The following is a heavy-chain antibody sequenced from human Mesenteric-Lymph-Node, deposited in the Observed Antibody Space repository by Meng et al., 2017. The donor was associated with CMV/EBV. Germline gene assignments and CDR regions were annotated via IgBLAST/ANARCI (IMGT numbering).Heavy chain of an antibody. CDR1: GGTFSSYA. Sequence: SVKVSCKASGGTFSSYAISWVRQAPGQGLEWMGGIIPIFGTANYAQKFQGRVTITTDESTSTAYMELSSLRSEDTAVYYCARSEAGCSSTSCYTGGDYYYGMDVWGQGTTVTVSS. CDR3: ARSEAGCSSTSCYTGGDYYYGMDV. CDR2: IIPIFGTA. J-gene: IGHJ6*02. D-gene: IGHD2-2*02. V-gene: IGHV1-69*05.